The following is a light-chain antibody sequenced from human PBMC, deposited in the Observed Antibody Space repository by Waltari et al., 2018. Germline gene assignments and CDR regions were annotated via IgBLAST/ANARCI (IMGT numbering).Light chain of an antibody. CDR2: DDR. J-gene: IGLJ2*01. CDR3: QVWNSRGDIVV. V-gene: IGLV3-21*02. CDR1: NFETKS. Sequence: SYVLIQPPSVSVAPGQTATITCGGDNFETKSVQWYQCKAGQAPLLVVFDDRDRPSGIPGRYSGSTSGGPATLTINNAEAGGEADYYCQVWNSRGDIVVFGGGTKLTVL.